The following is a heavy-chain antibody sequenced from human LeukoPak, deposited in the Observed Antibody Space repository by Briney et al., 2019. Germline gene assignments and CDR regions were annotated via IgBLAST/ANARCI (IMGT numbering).Heavy chain of an antibody. Sequence: GGSLRLSCVVSGFTFSNYAMSWVRQAPGKGLEWVSVISGGGSTTYYADSVKGRFTISRDNSKNTLHLQMNGLRAEDTAVYYCARGSYGMDVWGQGTTVTVSS. CDR1: GFTFSNYA. CDR2: ISGGGSTT. V-gene: IGHV3-23*01. CDR3: ARGSYGMDV. J-gene: IGHJ6*02.